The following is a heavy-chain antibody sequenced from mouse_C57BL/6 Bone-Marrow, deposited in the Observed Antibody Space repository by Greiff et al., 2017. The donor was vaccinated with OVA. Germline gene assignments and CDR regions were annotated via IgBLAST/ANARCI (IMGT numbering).Heavy chain of an antibody. CDR3: ARQVYYGSSPDYFDV. J-gene: IGHJ1*03. V-gene: IGHV5-12*01. CDR1: GFTFSDYY. Sequence: EVQGVESGGGLVQPGGSLKLSCAASGFTFSDYYMYWVRQTPEKRLEWVAYISNGGGSTYYPDTVKGRFTISRDNAKNTLYLQMSRLKSEDTAMYYCARQVYYGSSPDYFDVWGTGTTGTVSS. CDR2: ISNGGGST. D-gene: IGHD1-1*01.